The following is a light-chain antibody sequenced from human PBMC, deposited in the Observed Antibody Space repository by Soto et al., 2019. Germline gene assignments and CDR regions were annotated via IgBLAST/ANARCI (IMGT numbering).Light chain of an antibody. V-gene: IGKV1-5*01. Sequence: DIQMTQSPSTLSASVGDRVTITCRASQNIGSRLAWYQQKPGKAPKLLIYDTSGLESGVPSRFSGSGSGTEFTLTISSLQPDDFATYYCQQYNSYSPITFGQGTRLEIK. J-gene: IGKJ5*01. CDR1: QNIGSR. CDR2: DTS. CDR3: QQYNSYSPIT.